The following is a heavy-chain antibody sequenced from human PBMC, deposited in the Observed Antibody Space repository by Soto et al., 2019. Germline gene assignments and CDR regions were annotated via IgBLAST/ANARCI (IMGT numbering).Heavy chain of an antibody. CDR2: ISSSGSTI. CDR1: GFTFSDYY. D-gene: IGHD3-16*02. Sequence: XGSLRLSCSASGFTFSDYYMSWIRQAPGKGLDWVSYISSSGSTIYYADSVKGRFTISRDNAKNSLYLQMNSLRAEDTAVYYCARDGTGDYVWGSYRHNWFDPWGQGTLVTVSS. J-gene: IGHJ5*02. V-gene: IGHV3-11*01. CDR3: ARDGTGDYVWGSYRHNWFDP.